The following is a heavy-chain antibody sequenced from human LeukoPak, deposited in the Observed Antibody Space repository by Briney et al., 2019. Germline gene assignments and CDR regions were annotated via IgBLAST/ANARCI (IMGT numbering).Heavy chain of an antibody. CDR1: GGFISSYY. CDR3: ARGLLSEKGFDY. J-gene: IGHJ4*02. D-gene: IGHD3-22*01. Sequence: SETLSLTCTVSGGFISSYYWSWIRQPPGKGLEWIGYIYYSGSTNYNPSLKSRVTISVDTSKNQFSLKLSSVTAADTAMYYCARGLLSEKGFDYWGQGTLVTVSS. V-gene: IGHV4-59*01. CDR2: IYYSGST.